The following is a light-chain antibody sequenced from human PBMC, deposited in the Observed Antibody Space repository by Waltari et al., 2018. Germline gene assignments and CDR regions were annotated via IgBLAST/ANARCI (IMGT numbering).Light chain of an antibody. J-gene: IGLJ3*02. CDR3: QVWDSSWV. CDR2: RDS. V-gene: IGLV3-9*01. CDR1: NIGKKN. Sequence: SYELTQPPSVSVALGQTATIPCGGNNIGKKNVHWYQQQAGQAPVWVIYRDSNRPSGIPERFSGSNSRNAATLTISRVQADDAADYYCQVWDSSWVFGGGSKLTVL.